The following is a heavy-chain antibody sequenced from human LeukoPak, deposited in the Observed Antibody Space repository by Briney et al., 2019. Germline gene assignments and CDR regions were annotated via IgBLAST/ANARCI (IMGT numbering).Heavy chain of an antibody. Sequence: GGSLRLSCAASGFTFSSYWMHWVRQAPGKGLVWVSRINTDGSSTNYADSVKGRFTISRDNAKNTLYLQMNNLRAEDTAVYYCSGGGSGWYSNYWGQGTLVTVPS. V-gene: IGHV3-74*01. D-gene: IGHD6-19*01. J-gene: IGHJ4*02. CDR1: GFTFSSYW. CDR3: SGGGSGWYSNY. CDR2: INTDGSST.